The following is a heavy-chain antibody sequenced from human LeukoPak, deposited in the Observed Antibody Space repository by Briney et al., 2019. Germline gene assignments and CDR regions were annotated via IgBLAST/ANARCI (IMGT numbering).Heavy chain of an antibody. CDR1: GGSISSYY. CDR3: ARDCSSTSCPYYYGMDV. D-gene: IGHD2-2*01. V-gene: IGHV4-59*01. J-gene: IGHJ6*02. CDR2: IYYSGST. Sequence: SETLSLTCTVSGGSISSYYWSWMRQPPGKGLEWIGYIYYSGSTNYNPSLKSRVTISVDTSKNQFSLKLSSVTAADTAVYYCARDCSSTSCPYYYGMDVWGQGTTVTVSS.